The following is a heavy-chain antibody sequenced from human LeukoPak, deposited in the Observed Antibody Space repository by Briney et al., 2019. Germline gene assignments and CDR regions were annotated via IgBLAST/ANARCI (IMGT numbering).Heavy chain of an antibody. V-gene: IGHV3-66*01. J-gene: IGHJ4*02. CDR1: GFTVSSNY. Sequence: GGSLRLSCAASGFTVSSNYMSWVRQAPGKGLEWVSVIYSGGSTYYADSVKGRFTISRDNAKNSLYLQMNSLRAEDTAVYYCASRAIAAAGMAFDFWGQGTLVTVSS. CDR2: IYSGGST. D-gene: IGHD6-13*01. CDR3: ASRAIAAAGMAFDF.